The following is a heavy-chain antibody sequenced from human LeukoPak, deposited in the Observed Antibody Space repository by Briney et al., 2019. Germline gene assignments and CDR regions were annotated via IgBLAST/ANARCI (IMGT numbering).Heavy chain of an antibody. CDR3: ARPSCSSTSCYEGNAFDI. J-gene: IGHJ3*02. CDR2: ISYDGSNK. CDR1: GFTFSSYA. Sequence: PGRSLRLSCAASGFTFSSYAMHTVRQAPGKGPHRVAVISYDGSNKYYADSVKGRFTISRDNSKNTLYLQMNSLRAEDTAVYYCARPSCSSTSCYEGNAFDIWGQGTMVTVSS. V-gene: IGHV3-30*04. D-gene: IGHD2-2*01.